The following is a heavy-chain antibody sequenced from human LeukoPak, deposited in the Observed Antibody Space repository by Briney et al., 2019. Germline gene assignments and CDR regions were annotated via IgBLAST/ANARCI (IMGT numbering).Heavy chain of an antibody. V-gene: IGHV3-48*02. J-gene: IGHJ3*02. CDR3: ARDQYSGHWYYALDI. CDR2: ISSSISVI. CDR1: GFTFSSYS. Sequence: PGGSLRLPCAASGFTFSSYSMNWVRQAPGKGLEWVSYISSSISVIYYADSVKGRFTISRDNAKNSLYLQMNSLRDEDTAVYYCARDQYSGHWYYALDIWGQGTMVTVSS. D-gene: IGHD6-19*01.